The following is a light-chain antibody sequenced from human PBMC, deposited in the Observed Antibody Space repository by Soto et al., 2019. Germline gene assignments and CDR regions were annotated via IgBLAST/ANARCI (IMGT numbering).Light chain of an antibody. V-gene: IGKV1-5*01. CDR1: QSITNR. Sequence: GYRVAITCRASQSITNRLAWYQLKPGKAPKVLIYDALNLESGVPSRFSGSGYGTEFTLTIRSLQPDDFATYCCQHYGGMWTFGQGTKVDI. J-gene: IGKJ1*01. CDR2: DAL. CDR3: QHYGGMWT.